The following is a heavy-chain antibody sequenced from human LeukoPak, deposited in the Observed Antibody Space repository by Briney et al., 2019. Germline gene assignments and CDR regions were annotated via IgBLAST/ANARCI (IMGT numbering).Heavy chain of an antibody. J-gene: IGHJ6*02. CDR1: GFTFSNYR. CDR2: IKQDGTKQ. CDR3: ARDYGDYYYGLEV. D-gene: IGHD4-17*01. V-gene: IGHV3-7*01. Sequence: PGGSLRLSCAASGFTFSNYRMTWVRQAPGKGLEWVAHIKQDGTKQYYVDSVKGRFTISRDNDNNSLYLQMNRLKAEDTAVYYCARDYGDYYYGLEVWGQGTTVTVSS.